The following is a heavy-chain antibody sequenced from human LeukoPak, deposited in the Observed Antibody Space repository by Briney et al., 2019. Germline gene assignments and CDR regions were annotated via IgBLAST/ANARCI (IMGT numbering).Heavy chain of an antibody. V-gene: IGHV3-53*01. CDR2: LYTGDSA. Sequence: PGGSLRLSCAASGFTVSNNYISWVRQAPEKGLEWVSVLYTGDSAYYADSVKGRFTISRDNSKNTLYLQMNSLRVDDTAVYYCARGLATDLWGQGTLVTVSS. CDR3: ARGLATDL. CDR1: GFTVSNNY. J-gene: IGHJ5*02.